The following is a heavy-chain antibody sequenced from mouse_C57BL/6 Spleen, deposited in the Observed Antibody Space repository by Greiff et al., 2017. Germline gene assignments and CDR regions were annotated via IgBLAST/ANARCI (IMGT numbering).Heavy chain of an antibody. Sequence: EVQLQQSGPELVKPGASVKISCKASGYTFTDYYMNWVKQSHGKSLEWIGDINPNNGGNRYKQKFKGKATLTVDKSSSTAYMELRSLTSEESAVYYCARLGGKIAVGYFDYWGQGTTLTVSS. V-gene: IGHV1-26*01. CDR1: GYTFTDYY. CDR3: ARLGGKIAVGYFDY. D-gene: IGHD1-1*01. J-gene: IGHJ2*01. CDR2: INPNNGGN.